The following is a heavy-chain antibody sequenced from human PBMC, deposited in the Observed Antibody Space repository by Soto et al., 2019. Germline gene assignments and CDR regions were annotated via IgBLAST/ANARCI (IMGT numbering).Heavy chain of an antibody. Sequence: QVQLVQSGAEVKKPGSSVKVSCKASGGTFSSYAISWVRQAPGQGLEWMGGIIPIFGTANYAQKFQGRVTIAAGESTSTAYMERGSLRSEDTAVDYWARPIVGATYYDYYGMDVWGQGTTVTVSS. D-gene: IGHD1-26*01. CDR2: IIPIFGTA. J-gene: IGHJ6*02. V-gene: IGHV1-69*12. CDR3: ARPIVGATYYDYYGMDV. CDR1: GGTFSSYA.